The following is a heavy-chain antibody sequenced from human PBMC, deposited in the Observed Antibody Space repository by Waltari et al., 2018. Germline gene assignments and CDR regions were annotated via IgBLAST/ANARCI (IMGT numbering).Heavy chain of an antibody. Sequence: QVQLQESGPGLVKPSETLSLTCTVPGGSISSYYWSWIRQPAGKGLEWIGRIYTSGRTNYTPPLTSRVTMSVDTSKNQFALQVSSVTAADTAVYYCARDAAGYPDPYYFDYWGQGTLVTVSS. D-gene: IGHD6-13*01. J-gene: IGHJ4*02. CDR2: IYTSGRT. V-gene: IGHV4-4*07. CDR3: ARDAAGYPDPYYFDY. CDR1: GGSISSYY.